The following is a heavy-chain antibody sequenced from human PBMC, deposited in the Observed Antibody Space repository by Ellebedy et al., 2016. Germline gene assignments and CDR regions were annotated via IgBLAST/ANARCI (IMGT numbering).Heavy chain of an antibody. J-gene: IGHJ5*02. D-gene: IGHD3-10*01. Sequence: SETLSLTCAVYGGSLSGYYWSWIRQPPGKGLEWIGEINHSGSANYNPSLKSRVTISVDTSKDQFSLKLSSVTAADTAVYYCARDYYGSGSWFPWFDPWGQGTLVTVSS. CDR1: GGSLSGYY. CDR3: ARDYYGSGSWFPWFDP. V-gene: IGHV4-34*01. CDR2: INHSGSA.